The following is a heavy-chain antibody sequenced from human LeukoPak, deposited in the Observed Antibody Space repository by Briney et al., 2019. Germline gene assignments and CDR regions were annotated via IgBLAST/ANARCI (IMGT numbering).Heavy chain of an antibody. CDR3: ARDYYDSSGYYYPLDY. Sequence: SETLSLTCTVSGYSISSGYYWGWIRQPPGKGLEWIGSIYHSGSTYYNPSLKSRVTISVDTSKNQFSLKLSSVTAADTAVYYCARDYYDSSGYYYPLDYWGQGTLVTVSS. J-gene: IGHJ4*02. CDR2: IYHSGST. D-gene: IGHD3-22*01. CDR1: GYSISSGYY. V-gene: IGHV4-38-2*02.